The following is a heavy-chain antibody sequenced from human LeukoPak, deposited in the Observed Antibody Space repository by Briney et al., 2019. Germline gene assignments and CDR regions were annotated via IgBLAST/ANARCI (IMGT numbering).Heavy chain of an antibody. V-gene: IGHV3-23*01. CDR3: AKGDRIAAAGTNGFDI. Sequence: GGSLRLSCAASGFTVSSNYMSWVRQAPGKGLEWVSIISGSGGSTYYADSVKGRFTISRDNSKNTLYLQMNSLRADDTAVYYCAKGDRIAAAGTNGFDIWGQGTMVTVSS. D-gene: IGHD6-13*01. CDR1: GFTVSSNY. CDR2: ISGSGGST. J-gene: IGHJ3*02.